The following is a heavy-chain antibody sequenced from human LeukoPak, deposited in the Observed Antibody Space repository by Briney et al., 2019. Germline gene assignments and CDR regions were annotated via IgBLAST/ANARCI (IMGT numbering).Heavy chain of an antibody. D-gene: IGHD2-8*01. Sequence: GGSLRLSCAASGFTFSSYAMSWVRQAPGQGLEWVSVISDSGDYTSYADSVRGRFTISRDNSRNTLYLQMISLRPEDTAVYYCAKDTSIGKYCTNGVCSPFDYWGQGTLVTVSS. V-gene: IGHV3-23*01. J-gene: IGHJ4*02. CDR2: ISDSGDYT. CDR1: GFTFSSYA. CDR3: AKDTSIGKYCTNGVCSPFDY.